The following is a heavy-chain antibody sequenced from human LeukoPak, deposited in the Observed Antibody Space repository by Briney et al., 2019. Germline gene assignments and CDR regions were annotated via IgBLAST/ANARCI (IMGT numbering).Heavy chain of an antibody. V-gene: IGHV1-18*01. D-gene: IGHD3-22*01. J-gene: IGHJ6*02. CDR2: ISAYNGNT. CDR1: GYTFTSYG. Sequence: GASVKVSCKASGYTFTSYGISWVRQAPGQGLEWMGWISAYNGNTNYAQKLQGRVTMTTDTSTSTAYMELRSLRSEDTAVYYCARDTHYYDSSGSPKYYYYGMDVWGQGTTVTVSS. CDR3: ARDTHYYDSSGSPKYYYYGMDV.